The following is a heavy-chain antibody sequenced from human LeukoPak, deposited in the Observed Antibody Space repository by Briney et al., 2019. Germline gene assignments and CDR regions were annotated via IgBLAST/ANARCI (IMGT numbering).Heavy chain of an antibody. V-gene: IGHV3-66*01. Sequence: HPGGSLRLSCAASGFTVSSNYMTWVRQVPGKGLEWVSVIYSGGNTYYADSVKGRFTISRDNTKNTLYLQMNSLRADDTAVYYCARDVGFIVGATPGAFDIWGQGTMVTVSS. D-gene: IGHD1-26*01. CDR2: IYSGGNT. J-gene: IGHJ3*02. CDR3: ARDVGFIVGATPGAFDI. CDR1: GFTVSSNY.